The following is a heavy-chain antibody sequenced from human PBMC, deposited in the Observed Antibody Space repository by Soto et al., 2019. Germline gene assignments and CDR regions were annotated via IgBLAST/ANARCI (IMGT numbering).Heavy chain of an antibody. CDR2: TNPDGSST. CDR1: GFTFSSYW. CDR3: TTDLPGEKDY. Sequence: EVQLVESGGGSVQPGGSLRLSCAASGFTFSSYWMHWVRQAPGKGLVWVSRTNPDGSSTSYADSVKGRFTISRDNAKNTLSLQMDSLRAEDTAVYHCTTDLPGEKDYWGQGTLVTVSS. D-gene: IGHD7-27*01. V-gene: IGHV3-74*01. J-gene: IGHJ4*02.